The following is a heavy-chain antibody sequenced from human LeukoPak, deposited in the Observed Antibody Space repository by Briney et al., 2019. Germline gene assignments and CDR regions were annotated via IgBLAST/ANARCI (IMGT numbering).Heavy chain of an antibody. CDR3: ARDRVAVAGTLFDY. CDR1: GGTFSSYA. D-gene: IGHD6-19*01. Sequence: ASVKVSCKASGGTFSSYAISWVRQAPGQGLEWMGGIIPIFGTANYAQKFQGRVTITADESTSTAYMELSSLRSEDTAVYYCARDRVAVAGTLFDYWGQGTLVTVSS. J-gene: IGHJ4*02. CDR2: IIPIFGTA. V-gene: IGHV1-69*13.